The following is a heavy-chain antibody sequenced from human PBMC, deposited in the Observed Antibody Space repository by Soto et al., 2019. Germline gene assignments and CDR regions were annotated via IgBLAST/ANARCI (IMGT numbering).Heavy chain of an antibody. J-gene: IGHJ4*02. V-gene: IGHV3-23*01. CDR1: GFTFSNYA. D-gene: IGHD1-1*01. CDR2: ISNSFSDGNT. CDR3: AKVSSPERGSYFDY. Sequence: GGSLRLSCAASGFTFSNYAMNWVRQAPGKGLEWVSAISNSFSDGNTHYADSVKGRFTISRDNDENTVFLEMNSLRAEDTAVYYCAKVSSPERGSYFDYWGQGTLVPISP.